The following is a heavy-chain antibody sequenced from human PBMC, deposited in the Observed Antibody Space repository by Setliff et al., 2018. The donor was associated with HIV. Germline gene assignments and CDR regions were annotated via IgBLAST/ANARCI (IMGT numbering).Heavy chain of an antibody. J-gene: IGHJ4*02. Sequence: GGSLRLSCAASGFTFSSYAMNWVRQVPGKGLEWVSGISGSGGSTYYADSVKGRFTISRDNSKNTLYLQMNSLRAEDTAVYYCAKTPSSGWYSLYLDYWGQGTLVTVSS. CDR2: ISGSGGST. D-gene: IGHD6-19*01. V-gene: IGHV3-23*01. CDR1: GFTFSSYA. CDR3: AKTPSSGWYSLYLDY.